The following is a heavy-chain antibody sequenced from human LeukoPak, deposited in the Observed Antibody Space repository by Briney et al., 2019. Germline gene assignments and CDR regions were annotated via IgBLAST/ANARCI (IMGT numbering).Heavy chain of an antibody. Sequence: SETLSLTCTVSGGSISSYYWSWIRQPAGKGLEWIGRIYTSGSTNYNPSLKSRVTMSVDTSKNQFSLKLSSVTAADTAVYYCARDWLLSGSYYNYNWFDPWGQGTLVTVSS. V-gene: IGHV4-4*07. D-gene: IGHD3-10*01. J-gene: IGHJ5*02. CDR1: GGSISSYY. CDR3: ARDWLLSGSYYNYNWFDP. CDR2: IYTSGST.